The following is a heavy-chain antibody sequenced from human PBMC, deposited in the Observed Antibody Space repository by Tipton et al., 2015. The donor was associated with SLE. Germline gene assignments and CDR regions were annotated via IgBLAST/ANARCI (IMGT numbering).Heavy chain of an antibody. D-gene: IGHD3-22*01. Sequence: TLSLTCTVSSGSVSSGAYYWSWIRQHPGKGLEWIGYVFSSGTTYYNPSLKGRLSLSLDTSQNQLSLKLSSVTSADTAVYYCARYFYASSGVCLFDFWGQGTMVTVSS. CDR2: VFSSGTT. J-gene: IGHJ3*01. V-gene: IGHV4-31*03. CDR1: SGSVSSGAYY. CDR3: ARYFYASSGVCLFDF.